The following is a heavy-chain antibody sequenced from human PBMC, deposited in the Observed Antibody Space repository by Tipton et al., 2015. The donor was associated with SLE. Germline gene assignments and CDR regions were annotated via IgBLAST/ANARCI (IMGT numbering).Heavy chain of an antibody. V-gene: IGHV3-48*03. CDR2: ISSSGSTI. J-gene: IGHJ3*02. CDR3: ARAIRELLEEGAFDI. Sequence: SLRLSCAASGFTFSSYEMNWVRQAPGKGLEWVSYISSSGSTIYYADSVKGRFTISRDNAKNSLYLQMNSLRAADTAVYYCARAIRELLEEGAFDIWGQGTMVTVSS. D-gene: IGHD3-10*01. CDR1: GFTFSSYE.